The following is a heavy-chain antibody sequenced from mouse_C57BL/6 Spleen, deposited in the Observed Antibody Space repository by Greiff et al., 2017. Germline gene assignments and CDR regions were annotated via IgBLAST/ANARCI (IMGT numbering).Heavy chain of an antibody. V-gene: IGHV1-50*01. CDR1: GYTFTSYW. CDR2: IDPSDSYT. CDR3: ARYTNSFDY. D-gene: IGHD1-1*01. Sequence: QVQLQQPGAELVKPGASVKLSCKASGYTFTSYWMQWVKQRPGQGLEWIGEIDPSDSYTNYNQKFKGKATLTVDTSSSTAYMQLSSLTSEDSAVYYCARYTNSFDYWGQGTPLTVSS. J-gene: IGHJ2*01.